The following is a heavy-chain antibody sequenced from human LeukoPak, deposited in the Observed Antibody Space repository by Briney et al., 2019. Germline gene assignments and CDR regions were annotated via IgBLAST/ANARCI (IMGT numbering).Heavy chain of an antibody. CDR3: AKLGPPGYCSGGSCYL. V-gene: IGHV3-23*01. J-gene: IGHJ5*02. D-gene: IGHD2-15*01. Sequence: GGSLRLSCAASGFTFSSYALSWVRQAPGKGLEWVSAISGSGGSTYYADSVKGRFTISRDNSKNTLYLQMNSLRAEDTAVYYCAKLGPPGYCSGGSCYLWGQGTLVTVSS. CDR1: GFTFSSYA. CDR2: ISGSGGST.